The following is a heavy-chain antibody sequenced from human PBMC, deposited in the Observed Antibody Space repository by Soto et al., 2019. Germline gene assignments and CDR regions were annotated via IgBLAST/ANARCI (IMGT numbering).Heavy chain of an antibody. CDR3: ARANDYSTYVHFDY. CDR1: GFTFSSYA. D-gene: IGHD4-4*01. J-gene: IGHJ4*02. Sequence: GGSLRLSCAASGFTFSSYAMHWVRQAPGKGLEWVAVISYDGSNKYYADSVKGRFTISRDNSKNTLYLQMNSLRAEDTAVYYCARANDYSTYVHFDYWGQGTLVTVSS. V-gene: IGHV3-30*04. CDR2: ISYDGSNK.